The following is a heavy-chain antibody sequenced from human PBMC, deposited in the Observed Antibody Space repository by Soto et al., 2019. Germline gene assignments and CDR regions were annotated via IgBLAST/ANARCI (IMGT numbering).Heavy chain of an antibody. D-gene: IGHD5-18*01. CDR3: ARDSSGPGYSYGKFDY. V-gene: IGHV4-31*03. CDR1: GVSVSTGGYF. CDR2: IYYSGMT. Sequence: TLSLTCTVSGVSVSTGGYFWTWIRQHPGKGLEWIGNIYYSGMTYYNPSLRGRVSISLDPSESQFSLKLNSVTAADTAVYYCARDSSGPGYSYGKFDYWGQGALVTAPQ. J-gene: IGHJ4*02.